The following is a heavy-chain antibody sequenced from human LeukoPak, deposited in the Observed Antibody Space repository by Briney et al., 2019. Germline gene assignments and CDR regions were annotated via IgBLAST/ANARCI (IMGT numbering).Heavy chain of an antibody. D-gene: IGHD3-10*01. Sequence: ASVKVSCKASGYTFTGYHMHWVRQAPGQGLEWMGCINPNSGDTNYAQRFQGRVTMTRDTSITTAYMELSSLRSDDTAVYYCARELYGSGTYGFDYWGQGTLVTVSP. V-gene: IGHV1-2*02. J-gene: IGHJ4*02. CDR1: GYTFTGYH. CDR3: ARELYGSGTYGFDY. CDR2: INPNSGDT.